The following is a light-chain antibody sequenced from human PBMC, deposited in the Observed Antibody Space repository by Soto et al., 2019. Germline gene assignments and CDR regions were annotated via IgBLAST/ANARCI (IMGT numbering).Light chain of an antibody. Sequence: DIQMTQSPPTLSASVGDRVTITCRASQSISDWLAWYQQKPGKAPYLLIYKASNIESGGPSRFIGSGSGKEITLSISSLQPDDFATYCCPQHNDYPITFGQGTVLE. CDR2: KAS. J-gene: IGKJ5*01. CDR1: QSISDW. CDR3: PQHNDYPIT. V-gene: IGKV1-5*03.